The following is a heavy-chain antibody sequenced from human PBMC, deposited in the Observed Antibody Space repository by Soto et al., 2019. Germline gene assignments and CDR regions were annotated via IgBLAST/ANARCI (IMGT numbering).Heavy chain of an antibody. CDR3: AKPSAAINPPVNWFDP. CDR1: GFTFSSYT. CDR2: IGASGGRT. J-gene: IGHJ5*02. V-gene: IGHV3-23*01. Sequence: GGSLRLSCAASGFTFSSYTMTWVRQAPGKGLEWVSSIGASGGRTYYADSVKGHFTISRDNSRSTLYLQMNSLRADDTALYSCAKPSAAINPPVNWFDPWGQGTLVTVSS. D-gene: IGHD2-2*02.